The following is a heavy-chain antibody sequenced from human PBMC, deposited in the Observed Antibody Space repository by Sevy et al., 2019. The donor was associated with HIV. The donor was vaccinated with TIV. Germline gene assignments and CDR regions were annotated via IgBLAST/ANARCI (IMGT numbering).Heavy chain of an antibody. V-gene: IGHV4-34*01. D-gene: IGHD2-2*01. Sequence: SETLSLTCAVYGGSFSGYYWSWIRQPPGKGLEWIGEINHSGSTNYNPSLKSRVTISVDTSKNQFSLKLSTVTAADTAAYYCARHCGRTSCSHAFDIWGQGTMVTVSS. CDR3: ARHCGRTSCSHAFDI. CDR1: GGSFSGYY. CDR2: INHSGST. J-gene: IGHJ3*02.